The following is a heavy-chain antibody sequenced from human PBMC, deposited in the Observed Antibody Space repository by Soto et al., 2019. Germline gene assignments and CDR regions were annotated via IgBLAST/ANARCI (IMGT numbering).Heavy chain of an antibody. CDR3: ARVTSQGVFDH. CDR2: INSDGSST. CDR1: GFTFSIYW. Sequence: GGSLRLSCAASGFTFSIYWMHWVRHAPGKGLVWVSRINSDGSSTSYADSVKGRFTISRDNAKNTLYLQMNSLRAEDTAVYYCARVTSQGVFDHWGQGTLVTVSS. D-gene: IGHD3-10*01. J-gene: IGHJ5*02. V-gene: IGHV3-74*01.